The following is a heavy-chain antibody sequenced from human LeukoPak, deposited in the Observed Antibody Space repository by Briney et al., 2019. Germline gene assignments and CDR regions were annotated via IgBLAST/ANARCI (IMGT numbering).Heavy chain of an antibody. D-gene: IGHD1-14*01. CDR3: ASRPGVDFDY. V-gene: IGHV3-23*01. CDR2: ISGSGGST. Sequence: GGSLRLSCAASGFTFSSYWMSWGRQAPGKGLEWVSAISGSGGSTYYANSVKGRFTISRDNSKTTLYLQMNSLRAEDTAIYYCASRPGVDFDYWGQGTLVTVSS. J-gene: IGHJ4*02. CDR1: GFTFSSYW.